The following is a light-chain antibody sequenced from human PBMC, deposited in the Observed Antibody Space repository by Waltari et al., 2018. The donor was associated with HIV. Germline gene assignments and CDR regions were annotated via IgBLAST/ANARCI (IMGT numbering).Light chain of an antibody. J-gene: IGKJ5*01. CDR2: GAS. V-gene: IGKV1-9*01. Sequence: DIQLTQSPSFLSASVGDRVTITCRASADIDNYLAWYQQRPGKAPKLQIYGASTLQSGVPSRFSGSGSGTEFTLTISSLQPEDFATYFCQQLSTYPITFGQGTRLEIK. CDR3: QQLSTYPIT. CDR1: ADIDNY.